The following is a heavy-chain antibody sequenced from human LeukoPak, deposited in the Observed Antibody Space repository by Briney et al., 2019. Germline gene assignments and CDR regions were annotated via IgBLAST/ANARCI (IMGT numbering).Heavy chain of an antibody. Sequence: GGSLRLSCVASGFTFSTYWMSWVRQAPGKGLEWVANIKQDGREEYYVNFVKGRFTISRDNAKNSLYLQMNSLRAEDTAVYYCARSGDILYYYYMDVWGKGTTVTVSS. V-gene: IGHV3-7*01. CDR3: ARSGDILYYYYMDV. D-gene: IGHD3-10*01. J-gene: IGHJ6*03. CDR2: IKQDGREE. CDR1: GFTFSTYW.